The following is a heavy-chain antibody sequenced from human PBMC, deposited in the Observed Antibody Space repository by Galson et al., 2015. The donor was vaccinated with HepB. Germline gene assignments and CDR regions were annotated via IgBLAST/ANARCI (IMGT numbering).Heavy chain of an antibody. Sequence: ETLSLTCTVSGDSMNNYFWNWIRQPPGKGLEWIGYLHYGGSITYNPSLKSRVTISVDTSRNYFSLSLISVTDADTAIYYCARDPRGLHNGYGGNSDWGQGIPVTVSS. D-gene: IGHD4-23*01. V-gene: IGHV4-59*01. J-gene: IGHJ4*02. CDR3: ARDPRGLHNGYGGNSD. CDR1: GDSMNNYF. CDR2: LHYGGSI.